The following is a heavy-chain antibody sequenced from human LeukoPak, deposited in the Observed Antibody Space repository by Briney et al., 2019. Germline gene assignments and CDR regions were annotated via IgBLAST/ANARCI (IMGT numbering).Heavy chain of an antibody. Sequence: GGSLRLSCAASGFTFSSYSMNWVRQAPGKGLEWVSSISSSSSYIYYADSVKGRFTISRDNAKNSLYPQMNSLRAEDTAVYYCEGILTGYHSPDYWRQGTLVTVSS. J-gene: IGHJ4*02. CDR1: GFTFSSYS. CDR3: EGILTGYHSPDY. V-gene: IGHV3-21*01. D-gene: IGHD3-9*01. CDR2: ISSSSSYI.